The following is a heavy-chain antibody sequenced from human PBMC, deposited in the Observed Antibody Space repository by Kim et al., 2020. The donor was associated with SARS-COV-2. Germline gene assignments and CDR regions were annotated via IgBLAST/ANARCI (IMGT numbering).Heavy chain of an antibody. D-gene: IGHD2-21*02. V-gene: IGHV4-59*01. CDR1: GGSISGFY. Sequence: SETLSLTYTVSGGSISGFYWSWIRQPPGKGLEWIGYIYYTGSTNYNPSLKSRVTISLDTSKNQFSLKLGSVTAADTAVYYCARDWGDVHGMDVWGQGTTVTVSS. CDR2: IYYTGST. J-gene: IGHJ6*02. CDR3: ARDWGDVHGMDV.